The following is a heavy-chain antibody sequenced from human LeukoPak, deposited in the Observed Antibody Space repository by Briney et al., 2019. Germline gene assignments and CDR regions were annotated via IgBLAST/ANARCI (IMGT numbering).Heavy chain of an antibody. J-gene: IGHJ6*02. Sequence: PGGSLRLSCAASGFTFSSYWMSWVRQAPGKGLEWVANIKQDGSEKYYVDSVKGRFTISRDNAKNSLYLQMNSLRAEDTAVYYCAREIRTGYCSSTSCYTSYYYGMDVWGQGTTVTVSS. D-gene: IGHD2-2*02. CDR1: GFTFSSYW. CDR3: AREIRTGYCSSTSCYTSYYYGMDV. CDR2: IKQDGSEK. V-gene: IGHV3-7*01.